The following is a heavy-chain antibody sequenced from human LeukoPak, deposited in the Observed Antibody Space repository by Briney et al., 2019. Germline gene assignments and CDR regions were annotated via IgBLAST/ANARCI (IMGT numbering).Heavy chain of an antibody. J-gene: IGHJ2*01. CDR1: GGSISSNSYY. D-gene: IGHD5-18*01. Sequence: PSETLSPTCAVSGGSISSNSYYWGWIRQPPGKGLEWIGEINHSGSTNYNPSLKSRVTISVDTSKNQFSLKLSSVTAADTAVYYCARGRGYSYRPRGYFDLWGRGTLVTVSS. CDR2: INHSGST. CDR3: ARGRGYSYRPRGYFDL. V-gene: IGHV4-39*07.